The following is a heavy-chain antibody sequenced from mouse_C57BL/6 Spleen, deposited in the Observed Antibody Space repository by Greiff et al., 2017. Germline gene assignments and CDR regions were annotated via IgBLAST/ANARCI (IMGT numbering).Heavy chain of an antibody. Sequence: QVQLQQPGAELVMPGASVKLSCKASGYTFTSYWMHWVKQRPGQGLEWIGEIDPTDSYTNYNQKFKGKSTLTVDKSYSTAYMQRSSLTSEDSAVYYCARAGTGGYYAMDYWGQGTTVTVSS. J-gene: IGHJ4*01. CDR2: IDPTDSYT. CDR1: GYTFTSYW. D-gene: IGHD4-1*01. V-gene: IGHV1-69*01. CDR3: ARAGTGGYYAMDY.